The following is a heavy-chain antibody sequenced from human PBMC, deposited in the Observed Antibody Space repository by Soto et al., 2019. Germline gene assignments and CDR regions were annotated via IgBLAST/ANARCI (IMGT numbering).Heavy chain of an antibody. CDR3: ARDEYFDSSGFLL. Sequence: QVQLQESGPGLVKPSQTLSLTCTVSGGSISSGDYYWSWFRQPPGKGLEWIGYIFYHGLTYYSPSLKSRITISVDTSKNQFSLKLSSVTAADTAVYYCARDEYFDSSGFLLWGQGTLVTVSS. D-gene: IGHD3-22*01. CDR1: GGSISSGDYY. CDR2: IFYHGLT. V-gene: IGHV4-30-4*01. J-gene: IGHJ4*02.